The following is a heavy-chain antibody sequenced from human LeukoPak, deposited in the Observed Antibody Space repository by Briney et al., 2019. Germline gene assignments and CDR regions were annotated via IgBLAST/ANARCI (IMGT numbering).Heavy chain of an antibody. Sequence: GESLKISCKGSGYSFTSYWIGWVRQMPRKGLEWMGIIYPGDSDTRYSPSFQGQVTISADKSISTAYLQWSSLKASDTAMYYCARSYCGGDCYFGWFDPWGQGTLVTVSS. V-gene: IGHV5-51*01. CDR2: IYPGDSDT. CDR3: ARSYCGGDCYFGWFDP. J-gene: IGHJ5*02. CDR1: GYSFTSYW. D-gene: IGHD2-21*02.